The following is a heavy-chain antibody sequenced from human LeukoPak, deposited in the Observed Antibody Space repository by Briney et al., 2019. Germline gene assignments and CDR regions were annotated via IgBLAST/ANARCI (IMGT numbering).Heavy chain of an antibody. CDR2: ISGSGGST. CDR3: AKDYYGSGSYPQFDS. J-gene: IGHJ4*02. Sequence: GGSLRLSCAASQFTFGSYPMTWVRQAPGEGLEWVSGISGSGGSTYYADSVKGRFTISRDNSMNTLYLQMSSLRAEDTAIYYCAKDYYGSGSYPQFDSWGQGTLVTVSS. V-gene: IGHV3-23*01. D-gene: IGHD3-10*01. CDR1: QFTFGSYP.